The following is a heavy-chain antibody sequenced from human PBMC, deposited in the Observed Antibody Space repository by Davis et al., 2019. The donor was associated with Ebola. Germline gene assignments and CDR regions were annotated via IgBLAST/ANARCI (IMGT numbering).Heavy chain of an antibody. CDR2: IYYSGST. D-gene: IGHD6-19*01. CDR3: ARKGGWYDAFDI. V-gene: IGHV4-61*01. J-gene: IGHJ3*02. CDR1: GGSVSSGSYY. Sequence: PSETLSLTCTVSGGSVSSGSYYWSWIRQPPGKGLEWIGYIYYSGSTNYNPSLKSRVTISVDTSKNQFSLKLSSVTAADTAVYYCARKGGWYDAFDIWGQGTMVTVSS.